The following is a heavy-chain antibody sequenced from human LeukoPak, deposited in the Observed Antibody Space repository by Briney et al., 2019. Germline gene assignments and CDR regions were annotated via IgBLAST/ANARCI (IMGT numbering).Heavy chain of an antibody. CDR2: IRSKANSYAT. Sequence: PGGSLRLSCAASGFTFSNAYMNWVRQASGKGLEWVGRIRSKANSYATTDVASVRGRFSISRDDSKNTAYLQMNSLKTEDTAVYYCTRPSYDSSVSGVVYWGQGTLVTVSS. CDR3: TRPSYDSSVSGVVY. CDR1: GFTFSNAY. D-gene: IGHD3-22*01. J-gene: IGHJ4*02. V-gene: IGHV3-73*01.